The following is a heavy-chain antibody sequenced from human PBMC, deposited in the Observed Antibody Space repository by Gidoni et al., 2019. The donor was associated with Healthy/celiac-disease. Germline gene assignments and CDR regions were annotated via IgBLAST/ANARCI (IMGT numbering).Heavy chain of an antibody. Sequence: QVQLQVSGPGLLKPSETLSLTCTVSGYSISSGYYWGWIRQPPGKGLEWIGSSDHSGSTDYNPSRKSRVTISVDTSKNQFSMRLSAVTAADTAVYYCAREGNYESPATWGQGTLVTVSS. V-gene: IGHV4-38-2*02. CDR3: AREGNYESPAT. D-gene: IGHD1-7*01. CDR1: GYSISSGYY. CDR2: SDHSGST. J-gene: IGHJ4*02.